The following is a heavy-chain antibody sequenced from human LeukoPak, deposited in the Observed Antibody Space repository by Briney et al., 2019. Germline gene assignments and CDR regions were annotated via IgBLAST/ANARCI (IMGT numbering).Heavy chain of an antibody. Sequence: SETLSLTCAVYGGSFSGYYWSWIRQPPGKGLEWIGEINHSGSTNYNPSLKSRVTISVDTSKNQFSLKLSSVTAADTAVYYCARVGATSLFSRYYYYGMDVWGQGTTATVSS. V-gene: IGHV4-34*01. CDR1: GGSFSGYY. CDR3: ARVGATSLFSRYYYYGMDV. D-gene: IGHD1-26*01. CDR2: INHSGST. J-gene: IGHJ6*02.